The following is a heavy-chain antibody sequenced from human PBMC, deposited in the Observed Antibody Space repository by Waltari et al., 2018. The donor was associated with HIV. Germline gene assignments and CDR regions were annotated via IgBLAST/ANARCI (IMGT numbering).Heavy chain of an antibody. CDR3: ARDLYSRNGDDY. CDR1: GFTFSNYW. J-gene: IGHJ4*02. D-gene: IGHD6-13*01. V-gene: IGHV3-74*01. Sequence: EVQLVESGGGLVQPGGSLRLSCAASGFTFSNYWMHWVRQAPGKGLVWVSRINSDGSSTNYACSVKGRFTVSRDNAKNTLYLQMNSLRAEDTAVYYCARDLYSRNGDDYWGQGTLVTVSS. CDR2: INSDGSST.